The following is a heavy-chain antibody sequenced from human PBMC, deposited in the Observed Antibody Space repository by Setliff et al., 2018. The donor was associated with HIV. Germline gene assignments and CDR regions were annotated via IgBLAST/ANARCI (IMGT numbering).Heavy chain of an antibody. D-gene: IGHD4-4*01. Sequence: GGSLRLCCAASGFTVSSNYMSWVRQAPGKGLEWVSVISGSGDITYYRESVKGRFTVSRDNSNNTVYLQMNSLRAEDTAMYYCAKTQTVITVYGPFDSWGQGTPVTVSS. CDR1: GFTVSSNY. CDR2: ISGSGDIT. CDR3: AKTQTVITVYGPFDS. V-gene: IGHV3-53*01. J-gene: IGHJ4*02.